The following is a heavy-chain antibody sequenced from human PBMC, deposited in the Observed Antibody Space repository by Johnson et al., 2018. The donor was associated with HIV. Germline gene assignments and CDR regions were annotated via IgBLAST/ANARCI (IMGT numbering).Heavy chain of an antibody. CDR1: GFTFSTCA. D-gene: IGHD4-17*01. CDR2: ISGRGGST. V-gene: IGHV3-23*04. Sequence: VQVVESGGGLVQPGGSLRLSCAASGFTFSTCAMTWVRQAPGKGLEWVSAISGRGGSTYYADSVKGRFTISRDNSKNPLNLQMNSLRAEDTAVYYCAKGYGDYEGNAFDIWGQGTMVTVSS. CDR3: AKGYGDYEGNAFDI. J-gene: IGHJ3*02.